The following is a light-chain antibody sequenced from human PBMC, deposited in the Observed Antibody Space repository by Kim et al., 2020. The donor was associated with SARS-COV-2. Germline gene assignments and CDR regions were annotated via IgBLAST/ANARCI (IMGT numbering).Light chain of an antibody. Sequence: RQTATLTCTGNSNNVGYQGAAWLQHHQGHPPKLLSYRNNYRPSGISERFSASRSGNTASLTITGLQPEDEADYYCSAWDSSLYAHVFGPGTKVTVL. CDR2: RNN. V-gene: IGLV10-54*01. CDR1: SNNVGYQG. CDR3: SAWDSSLYAHV. J-gene: IGLJ1*01.